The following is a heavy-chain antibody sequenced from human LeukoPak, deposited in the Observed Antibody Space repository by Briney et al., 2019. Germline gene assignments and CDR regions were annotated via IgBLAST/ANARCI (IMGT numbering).Heavy chain of an antibody. Sequence: ESGPTLVKPTQTLTLTCTFSGFSLSTSGVGVDWIRKPPGKALEWLALIYWDDDKRYSPSLKSRITITKDTSKNQVVLTMTNMDPVDTATYYCAHYDYGDSPTVDYFDYWGQGTLVTVSS. CDR1: GFSLSTSGVG. V-gene: IGHV2-5*02. J-gene: IGHJ4*02. D-gene: IGHD4-17*01. CDR3: AHYDYGDSPTVDYFDY. CDR2: IYWDDDK.